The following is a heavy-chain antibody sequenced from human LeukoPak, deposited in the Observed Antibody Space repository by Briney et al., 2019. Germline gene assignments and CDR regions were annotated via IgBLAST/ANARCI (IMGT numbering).Heavy chain of an antibody. CDR3: ARGPDPVVRGPRRAFDL. CDR1: GGSISSGSYY. CDR2: IYTSGST. Sequence: KPSETLSLTCTVSGGSISSGSYYWSWIRQPAGKGLEWIGRIYTSGSTNYNPSLKSRVTISVDTSKNQFSLKLSSVTAADTAVYYCARGPDPVVRGPRRAFDLWGQGTMVTVSS. J-gene: IGHJ3*01. V-gene: IGHV4-61*02. D-gene: IGHD3-10*01.